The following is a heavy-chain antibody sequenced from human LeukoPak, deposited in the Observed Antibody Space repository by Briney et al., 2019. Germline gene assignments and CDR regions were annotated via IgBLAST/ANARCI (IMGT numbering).Heavy chain of an antibody. CDR2: LYSSGTT. CDR3: AKDPAPYSGYGDAFDI. CDR1: GFSVSIKY. Sequence: GGSLRLSCAASGFSVSIKYMNWVRQAPGKGLEWVSILYSSGTTYYATSVKGRFTISRDNSENKLYLQMNSLRAEDTAVYYCAKDPAPYSGYGDAFDIWGQGTMVTVSS. D-gene: IGHD5-12*01. V-gene: IGHV3-53*01. J-gene: IGHJ3*02.